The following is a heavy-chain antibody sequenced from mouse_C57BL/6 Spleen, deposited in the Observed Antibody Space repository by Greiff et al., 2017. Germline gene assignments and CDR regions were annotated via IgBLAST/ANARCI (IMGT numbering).Heavy chain of an antibody. D-gene: IGHD2-3*01. J-gene: IGHJ2*01. Sequence: EVQLQQSGPELVKPGASVKLSCKASGYTFTDYYMHWVKQRPGKSLEWIGDINPYDGGTSYNQKFKGKATLTVDKSSSTAYMELRSLTSEDSAVYYCARDGCRYFDYWGQGTTLTVSS. V-gene: IGHV1-26*01. CDR3: ARDGCRYFDY. CDR1: GYTFTDYY. CDR2: INPYDGGT.